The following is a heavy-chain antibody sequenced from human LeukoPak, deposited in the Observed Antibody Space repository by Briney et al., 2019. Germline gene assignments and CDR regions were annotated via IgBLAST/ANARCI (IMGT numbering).Heavy chain of an antibody. CDR1: GGSFSGYY. V-gene: IGHV4-34*01. CDR3: ARRYKMKVGWFDP. CDR2: INHSGST. Sequence: TSETLSLTCAVYGGSFSGYYWSWIRQPPGKGLEWIGEINHSGSTNYNPSLKSRVTISVDTSRNQFSLKLSSVTAADTAVYYCARRYKMKVGWFDPWDQGTLVTVSS. D-gene: IGHD1-14*01. J-gene: IGHJ5*02.